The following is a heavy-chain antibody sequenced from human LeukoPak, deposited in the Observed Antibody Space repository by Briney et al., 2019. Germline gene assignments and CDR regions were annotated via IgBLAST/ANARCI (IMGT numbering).Heavy chain of an antibody. J-gene: IGHJ6*02. CDR1: GFTFSGYW. CDR3: ARGPRDYSNYYYYGMDV. D-gene: IGHD4-11*01. V-gene: IGHV3-74*01. CDR2: INSDGSST. Sequence: GGSLRLSCAASGFTFSGYWMHWVRQAPGKGLVWVSRINSDGSSTSHAGSVKGRFTISRDNAKNTLYLQMNSLRAEDTAVYYCARGPRDYSNYYYYGMDVWGQGTTVTVSS.